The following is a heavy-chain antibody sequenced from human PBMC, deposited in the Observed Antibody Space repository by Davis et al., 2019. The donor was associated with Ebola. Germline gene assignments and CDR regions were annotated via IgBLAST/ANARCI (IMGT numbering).Heavy chain of an antibody. J-gene: IGHJ4*02. CDR3: ARAGFDEVLDY. V-gene: IGHV3-30*04. CDR2: VSHSERER. Sequence: GESLKISCAASGFTFRNYAMHWVRQAPGKGLEWVAVVSHSERERFYADSVKGRFTIPRDNSENTLYLQMNSLTADDTSVYYCARAGFDEVLDYWGQGTPVTVSS. CDR1: GFTFRNYA. D-gene: IGHD3-3*01.